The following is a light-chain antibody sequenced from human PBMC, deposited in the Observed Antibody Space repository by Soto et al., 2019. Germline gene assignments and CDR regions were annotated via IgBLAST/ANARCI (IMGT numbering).Light chain of an antibody. Sequence: EIVMTQSPATLSVSPGERATLSCRASQSVSSSLAWYQQKPGQAPRLLIYGASTRATGIPARFSGSGSGTEFTLTIRSLQSEDFAVYYCQQDKNWPPITFGQGTRLEIK. CDR1: QSVSSS. V-gene: IGKV3-15*01. J-gene: IGKJ5*01. CDR2: GAS. CDR3: QQDKNWPPIT.